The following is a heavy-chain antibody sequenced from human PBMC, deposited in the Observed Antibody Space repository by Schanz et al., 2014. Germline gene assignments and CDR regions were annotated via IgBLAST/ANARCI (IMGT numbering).Heavy chain of an antibody. V-gene: IGHV3-23*01. Sequence: EVQLLDSGGGLVQPGGSLRLSCAASGFTFNSYAMTWVRQAPGKGLEWVSSISHSGGSKYYADSVKGRFTISRDNSKNTLYLQMNSLRAEDTAVYYCARANYRRKINFDYWGRGTLVTVSS. CDR1: GFTFNSYA. J-gene: IGHJ4*02. CDR2: ISHSGGSK. CDR3: ARANYRRKINFDY. D-gene: IGHD3-10*01.